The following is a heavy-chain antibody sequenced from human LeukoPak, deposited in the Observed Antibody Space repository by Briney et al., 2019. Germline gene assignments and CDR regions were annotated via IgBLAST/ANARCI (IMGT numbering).Heavy chain of an antibody. D-gene: IGHD6-6*01. CDR1: GFNFGDYF. CDR2: ISSSSSYI. J-gene: IGHJ4*02. V-gene: IGHV3-11*06. CDR3: ATSEYSSSSKVDY. Sequence: PGGSLRLSCAASGFNFGDYFMSWIRQAPGKGLEWVSSISSSSSYIYYAGSVKGRFTISRDNAKNSLYLQMNSLRGEDTAVYYCATSEYSSSSKVDYWGQGTLVTVSS.